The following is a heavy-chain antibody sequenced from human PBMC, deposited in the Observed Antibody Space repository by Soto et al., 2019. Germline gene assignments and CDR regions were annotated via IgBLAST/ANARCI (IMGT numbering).Heavy chain of an antibody. CDR3: ARPRRHYYGSGTLANWFDP. D-gene: IGHD3-10*01. J-gene: IGHJ5*02. CDR1: GGSVSSGSYY. V-gene: IGHV4-61*01. Sequence: SETLSLTCTVSGGSVSSGSYYWSWIRQPPGKGLEWIGYIYYSGSTNYNPSLKSRVTISVDTSKNQFSLKLGSVTAADTAVYYCARPRRHYYGSGTLANWFDPWGQGTLVTVSS. CDR2: IYYSGST.